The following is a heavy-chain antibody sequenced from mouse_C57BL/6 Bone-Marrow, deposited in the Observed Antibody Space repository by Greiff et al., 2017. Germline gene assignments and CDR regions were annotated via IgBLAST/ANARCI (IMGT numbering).Heavy chain of an antibody. V-gene: IGHV5-4*01. Sequence: EVQRVESGGGLVKPGGSLKLSCAASGFTFSSYAMSWVRQTPEKRLEWVATISDGGSYTYYPDNVKGRFTISRDNAKNNLYLQMSHLKSEDTAMYYCARDFIPTARYFDVWGTGTTVTVSS. J-gene: IGHJ1*03. D-gene: IGHD1-1*01. CDR3: ARDFIPTARYFDV. CDR2: ISDGGSYT. CDR1: GFTFSSYA.